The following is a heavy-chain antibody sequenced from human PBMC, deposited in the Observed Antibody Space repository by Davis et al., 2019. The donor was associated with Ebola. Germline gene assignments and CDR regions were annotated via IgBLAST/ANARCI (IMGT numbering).Heavy chain of an antibody. D-gene: IGHD2-21*01. V-gene: IGHV1-46*01. CDR3: ARAAPQLWYYYGMDV. Sequence: VSVKVSCKASGYTFTSYYMHWVRQAPGQGLEWMGIINPSGGSTSYAQKFQGRVTMTRDTSTSTVYMELSSLRSEDTAVYYCARAAPQLWYYYGMDVWGKGTTVTVSS. CDR2: INPSGGST. J-gene: IGHJ6*04. CDR1: GYTFTSYY.